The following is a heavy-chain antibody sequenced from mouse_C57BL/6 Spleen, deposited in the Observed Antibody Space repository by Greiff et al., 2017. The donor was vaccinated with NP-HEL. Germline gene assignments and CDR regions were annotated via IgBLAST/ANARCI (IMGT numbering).Heavy chain of an antibody. CDR3: ARDDNWDSFAY. V-gene: IGHV5-4*01. D-gene: IGHD4-1*02. Sequence: EVQRVESGGGLVKPGGSLKLSCAASGFTFSSYAMSWVRQTPEKRLEWVATISDGGSYTYYPDNVKGRFTISRDNAKNNLYLQMSHLKSEDTAMYYCARDDNWDSFAYWGQGTLVTVSA. J-gene: IGHJ3*01. CDR1: GFTFSSYA. CDR2: ISDGGSYT.